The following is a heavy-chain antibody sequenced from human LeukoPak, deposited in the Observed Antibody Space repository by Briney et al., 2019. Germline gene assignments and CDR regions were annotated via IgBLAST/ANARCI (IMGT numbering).Heavy chain of an antibody. V-gene: IGHV4-4*07. D-gene: IGHD3-3*01. CDR2: IYTSGST. CDR1: GGSISSYY. J-gene: IGHJ3*02. Sequence: SETLSLTCTASGGSISSYYWSCFRQPAGKGLEWIGRIYTSGSTNYNPSLKSRVTMSVDTSKNQFSLKLSSVTAADTAVYYCARDHTRENAFDIWGQGTMVTVSS. CDR3: ARDHTRENAFDI.